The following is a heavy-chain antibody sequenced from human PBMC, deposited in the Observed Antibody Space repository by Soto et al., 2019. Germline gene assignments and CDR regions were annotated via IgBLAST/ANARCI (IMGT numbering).Heavy chain of an antibody. CDR1: GFTLSSYA. CDR3: ARGRGAAADYFDF. D-gene: IGHD6-13*01. Sequence: GGSLRLSCAASGFTLSSYAMSWVRQAPGKGLEWVSAISDSSTSHTNYADSVKGRFTISRDNAKNSLFLQMNSLRAEDTAVYYCARGRGAAADYFDFWGQGTLVTVSS. J-gene: IGHJ4*02. CDR2: ISDSSTSHT. V-gene: IGHV3-21*04.